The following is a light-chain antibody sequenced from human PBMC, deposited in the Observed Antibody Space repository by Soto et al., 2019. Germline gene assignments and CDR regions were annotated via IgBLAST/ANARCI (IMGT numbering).Light chain of an antibody. J-gene: IGLJ1*01. CDR1: SSDIGAYDY. Sequence: QSALTQPASLSGSPGQSITISCTGTSSDIGAYDYVSWFQQHPGKAPKLMISEVNNRPSGVSNRFSGSKSGNTAYLTISGLQVEDEAEYFCCSFTTTSTHVFGTGTNVTGL. V-gene: IGLV2-14*01. CDR3: CSFTTTSTHV. CDR2: EVN.